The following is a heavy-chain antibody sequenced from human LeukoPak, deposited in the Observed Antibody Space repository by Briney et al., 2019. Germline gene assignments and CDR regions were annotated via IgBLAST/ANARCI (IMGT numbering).Heavy chain of an antibody. D-gene: IGHD3-10*02. Sequence: GGSLRLSCAASGFTVSSNYMSWVRQAPGKGLEWVSVIYSGGSTYYADSVEGRFTISRDNSKNTLYLQMNSLRAEDTAVYHCASHYYVSYFDYWGQGTLVTVSS. CDR3: ASHYYVSYFDY. V-gene: IGHV3-53*01. CDR1: GFTVSSNY. CDR2: IYSGGST. J-gene: IGHJ4*02.